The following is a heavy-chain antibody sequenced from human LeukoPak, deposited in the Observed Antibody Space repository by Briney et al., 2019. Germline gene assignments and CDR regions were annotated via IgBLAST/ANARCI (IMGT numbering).Heavy chain of an antibody. D-gene: IGHD1-26*01. Sequence: PSETLSLTCTVSGGSISSGGYYWSRIRQPPGKGLEWLGYIYHSGSTYYNPSLKSRVTISVDRSKNQFSLKLSSVTAADTAVYYCATLVGATGACDYWGPGTLVTVSS. CDR2: IYHSGST. V-gene: IGHV4-30-2*01. CDR3: ATLVGATGACDY. J-gene: IGHJ4*02. CDR1: GGSISSGGYY.